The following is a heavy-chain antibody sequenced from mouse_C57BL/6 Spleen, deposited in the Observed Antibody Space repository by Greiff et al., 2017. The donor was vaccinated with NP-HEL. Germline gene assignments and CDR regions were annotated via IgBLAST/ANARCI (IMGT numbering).Heavy chain of an antibody. CDR1: GYTFTGYW. D-gene: IGHD2-5*01. V-gene: IGHV1-9*01. J-gene: IGHJ4*01. CDR2: ILPGSGST. Sequence: VQLQQSGAELMKPGASVKLSCKATGYTFTGYWIEWVKQRPGHGLEWIGEILPGSGSTNYNEKFKGKATFTADTSSNTAYMQLSSLTTEDSAIYYCARGGAYYSNGGYAMDYWGQGTSVTVSS. CDR3: ARGGAYYSNGGYAMDY.